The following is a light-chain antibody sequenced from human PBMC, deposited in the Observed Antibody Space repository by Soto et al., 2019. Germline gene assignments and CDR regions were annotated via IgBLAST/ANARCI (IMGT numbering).Light chain of an antibody. CDR3: QSYDSSLSGYV. J-gene: IGLJ1*01. Sequence: SGSRVAREGGRIIKKKRSSNIGAGYDVHWYQQLPGTAPKLLIYGNSNRPSGVPDRFSGSKSGTSASLAITGLQAEDEADYYCQSYDSSLSGYVFGTGTKVTVL. V-gene: IGLV1-40*01. CDR1: SSNIGAGYD. CDR2: GNS.